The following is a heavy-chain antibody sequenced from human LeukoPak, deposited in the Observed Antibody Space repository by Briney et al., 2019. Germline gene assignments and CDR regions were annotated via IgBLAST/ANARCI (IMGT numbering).Heavy chain of an antibody. CDR2: IYHSGST. CDR1: GYSISSGYY. J-gene: IGHJ4*02. V-gene: IGHV4-38-2*01. CDR3: ARSVGYCSGGSCDEGY. D-gene: IGHD2-15*01. Sequence: SETLSLTCAVSGYSISSGYYGGWIRQPPGKGLEWIGSIYHSGSTYYNPSVKSRVTISVDTSKNQFSLKLSSVTAADTAVYYCARSVGYCSGGSCDEGYWGQGTLVTVSS.